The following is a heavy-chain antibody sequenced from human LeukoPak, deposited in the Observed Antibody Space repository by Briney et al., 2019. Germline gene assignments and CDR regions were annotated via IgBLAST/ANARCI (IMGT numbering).Heavy chain of an antibody. D-gene: IGHD2-21*01. CDR3: VKDVLSVAVGSTHDY. CDR2: ISGSGGVT. Sequence: TGGSLRLSCAASGFTFSSYAMSWVRQAPGKGLEWVSAISGSGGVTYNADSVKGRFTISRDNSKNTVYLQMNSLRAEDTAVYYCVKDVLSVAVGSTHDYWGPGTLVTVSS. CDR1: GFTFSSYA. V-gene: IGHV3-23*01. J-gene: IGHJ4*02.